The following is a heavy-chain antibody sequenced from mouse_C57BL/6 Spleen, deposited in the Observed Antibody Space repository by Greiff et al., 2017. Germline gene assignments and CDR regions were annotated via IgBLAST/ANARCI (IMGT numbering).Heavy chain of an antibody. CDR2: IYPGDGDT. D-gene: IGHD4-1*01. Sequence: QVQLQQSGPELVKPGASVKISCTASGYAFSSSWMNWVQQRPGKGLEWIGRIYPGDGDTNYTGKFKGKATLTADTASSTAYMQLSSLTSEDSAVYFCARLTGTLCGYFDVGGTGTTVTVSS. CDR3: ARLTGTLCGYFDV. V-gene: IGHV1-82*01. J-gene: IGHJ1*03. CDR1: GYAFSSSW.